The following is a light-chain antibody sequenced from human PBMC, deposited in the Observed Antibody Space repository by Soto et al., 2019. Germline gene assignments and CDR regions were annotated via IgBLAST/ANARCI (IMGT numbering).Light chain of an antibody. CDR2: KAS. CDR3: QQYHNWWT. Sequence: DIQQTNSPSTLSASVGDRVTITFRASQSISSWLAWYQQKPGKAPKLLIYKASSLESGVPSRFSGSGSGTEFTLTISSLQSEDFAVYYCQQYHNWWTFGQGTKVAIK. J-gene: IGKJ1*01. V-gene: IGKV1-5*03. CDR1: QSISSW.